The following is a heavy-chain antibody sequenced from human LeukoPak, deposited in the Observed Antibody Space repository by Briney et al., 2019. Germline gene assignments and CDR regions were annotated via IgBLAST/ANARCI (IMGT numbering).Heavy chain of an antibody. CDR1: SGSISRSSYY. V-gene: IGHV4-39*01. CDR2: SYYTGST. Sequence: PSEAPSLTCTVSSGSISRSSYYWGWIRQPPGKGLEWIGSSYYTGSTYYNPSLKSRVTISVDTSKNQFSLKLSSVTAADTAVDLCARLVTINTVTTARYWYFDLWGRGTLVSVSS. CDR3: ARLVTINTVTTARYWYFDL. D-gene: IGHD4-17*01. J-gene: IGHJ2*01.